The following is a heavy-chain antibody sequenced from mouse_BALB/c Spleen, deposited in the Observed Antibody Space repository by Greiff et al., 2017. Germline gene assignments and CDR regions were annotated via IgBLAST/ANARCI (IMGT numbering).Heavy chain of an antibody. CDR2: INSNGGST. Sequence: VQLKESGGGLVQPGGSLKLSCAASGFTFSSYGMSWVRQTPDKRLELVATINSNGGSTYYPDSVKGRFTISRDNAKNTLYLQMSSLKSEDTAMYYCAREDYGQGGFAYWGQGTLVTVSA. D-gene: IGHD1-2*01. CDR1: GFTFSSYG. J-gene: IGHJ3*01. V-gene: IGHV5-6-3*01. CDR3: AREDYGQGGFAY.